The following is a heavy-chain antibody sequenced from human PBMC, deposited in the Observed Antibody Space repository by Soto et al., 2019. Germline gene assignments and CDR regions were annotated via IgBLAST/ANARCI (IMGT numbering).Heavy chain of an antibody. CDR2: TYWNDDK. CDR3: ANSQGSSSWYCLDY. V-gene: IGHV2-5*01. D-gene: IGHD6-13*01. CDR1: GFSLSTSGVG. Sequence: QITLKESGPTLVKPTQTLTMTCTFSGFSLSTSGVGVGWIRQPPGKALEWLALTYWNDDKRYSPSLKSRLTITKDTSKNQVDLTMTNMDPVDKATYYCANSQGSSSWYCLDYWGQGTLVTVSS. J-gene: IGHJ4*02.